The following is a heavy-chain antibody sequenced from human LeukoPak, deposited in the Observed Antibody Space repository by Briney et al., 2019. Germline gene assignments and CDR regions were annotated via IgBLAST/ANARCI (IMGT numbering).Heavy chain of an antibody. CDR1: GYSFTSYW. J-gene: IGHJ4*02. Sequence: PGESLKISCKGSGYSFTSYWIGWVRQMSGKGLEWMGIIYPSNSETRYSPSFQGQVTISADKSINTAYLQWSSLKASDTAMYYCARLYVRTSGGDYWGQGTLVTVSS. D-gene: IGHD2-8*01. V-gene: IGHV5-51*01. CDR3: ARLYVRTSGGDY. CDR2: IYPSNSET.